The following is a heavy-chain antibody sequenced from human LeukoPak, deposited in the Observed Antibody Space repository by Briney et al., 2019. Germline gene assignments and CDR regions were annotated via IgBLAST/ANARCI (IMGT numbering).Heavy chain of an antibody. CDR3: ARGGYQPYYYMDV. D-gene: IGHD2-2*01. Sequence: PGGSLRLSCAASGFTFSSYAMNWVRQAPGKWLEWVSSISSSSGYIFYADSVKGRFTISRDNSKKIVYLQMDSLRVDDTAVYYCARGGYQPYYYMDVWGTGTTVTVSS. J-gene: IGHJ6*03. V-gene: IGHV3-21*01. CDR1: GFTFSSYA. CDR2: ISSSSGYI.